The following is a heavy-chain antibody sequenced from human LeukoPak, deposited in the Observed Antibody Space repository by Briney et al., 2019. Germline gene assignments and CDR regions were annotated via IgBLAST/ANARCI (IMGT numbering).Heavy chain of an antibody. J-gene: IGHJ4*02. CDR3: ARDQITMIVEYYFDY. Sequence: QAGGSLRLSCAASGFTFSSYAMHWVRQAPGKGLEWVAVISYDGSNKCYADSVKGRFTISRDNSKNTLYLQMNSLRAEDTAVYYCARDQITMIVEYYFDYWGQGTLVTVSS. CDR1: GFTFSSYA. V-gene: IGHV3-30-3*01. CDR2: ISYDGSNK. D-gene: IGHD3-22*01.